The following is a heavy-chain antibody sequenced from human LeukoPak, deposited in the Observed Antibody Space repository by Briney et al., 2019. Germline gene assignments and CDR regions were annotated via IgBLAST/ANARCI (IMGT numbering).Heavy chain of an antibody. CDR3: AREIQPNYYDSSGYLDY. CDR1: GFAFSSYW. V-gene: IGHV3-7*01. Sequence: PGGSPRLSCAASGFAFSSYWMSWVRQAPGKGLEWVANIKQDGSEKYYVDSVKGRLTISRDNAKNSLYLQMNSLRAEDTAVYYCAREIQPNYYDSSGYLDYWGQGTLVTVSS. D-gene: IGHD3-22*01. J-gene: IGHJ4*02. CDR2: IKQDGSEK.